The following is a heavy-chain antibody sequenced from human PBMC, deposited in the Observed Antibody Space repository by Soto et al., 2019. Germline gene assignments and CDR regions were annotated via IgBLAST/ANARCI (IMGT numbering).Heavy chain of an antibody. V-gene: IGHV3-21*01. J-gene: IGHJ4*02. CDR2: ISKSDYA. CDR1: GFAFNNYG. D-gene: IGHD2-2*01. CDR3: AREDSIIIPAVSDF. Sequence: GGSLRLSCTVSGFAFNNYGINWVRQAPGKGLEWVSSISKSDYAYYSDSVKGRFTISRDNAKNSVSLQMNTLRVEDTAVYYCAREDSIIIPAVSDFWGQGTLVTVSS.